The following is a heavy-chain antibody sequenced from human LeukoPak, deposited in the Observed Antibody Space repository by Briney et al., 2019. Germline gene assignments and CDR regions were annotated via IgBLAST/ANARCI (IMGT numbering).Heavy chain of an antibody. CDR1: GFTFSSYG. V-gene: IGHV3-30*18. CDR2: ISYDGSNK. Sequence: GGSLRLSCAASGFTFSSYGMHWVRQAPGKGLEWVAVISYDGSNKYYADSVKGRFTISRDNSKNTLYLQMSSLRAEDTAVYYCAKDHGDCSGGSCLQYFYYYMDVWGKGTTVTVSS. D-gene: IGHD2-15*01. J-gene: IGHJ6*03. CDR3: AKDHGDCSGGSCLQYFYYYMDV.